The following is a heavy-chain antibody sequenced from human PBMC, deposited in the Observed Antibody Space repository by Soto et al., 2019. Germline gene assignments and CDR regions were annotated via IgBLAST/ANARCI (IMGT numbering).Heavy chain of an antibody. J-gene: IGHJ6*02. CDR1: GYTFTTYD. D-gene: IGHD3-22*01. CDR3: ARYHYYYCMDV. V-gene: IGHV1-8*01. Sequence: QVQLVQSGAEVRKPGASVKVSCKASGYTFTTYDINWVRRATGQGLEWMGWMNPNSGNTVYAQKFQGRVTMTRNTPINTAYMELTSLTSDDTAVYYCARYHYYYCMDVWGQGTTVTVSS. CDR2: MNPNSGNT.